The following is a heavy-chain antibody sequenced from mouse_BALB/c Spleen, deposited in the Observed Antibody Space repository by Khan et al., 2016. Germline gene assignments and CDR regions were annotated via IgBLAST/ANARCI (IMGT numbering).Heavy chain of an antibody. J-gene: IGHJ4*01. Sequence: QVQLQQSGPELVKPGASVKISCKASGYSFTSYYIHWVKQRPGQGLEWIGWIFPGSGNTKYNEKFKGKATLTADTSSSTAYMQLSSLTSEDSAVYFCARLDGYYYYYATDYCGQGTSVTVSS. CDR2: IFPGSGNT. D-gene: IGHD2-3*01. V-gene: IGHV1-66*01. CDR1: GYSFTSYY. CDR3: ARLDGYYYYYATDY.